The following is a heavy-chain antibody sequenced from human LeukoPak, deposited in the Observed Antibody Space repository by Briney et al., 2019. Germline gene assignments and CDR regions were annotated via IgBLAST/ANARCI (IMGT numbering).Heavy chain of an antibody. V-gene: IGHV4-59*04. CDR3: ARLQYYYDSNGYYSLYYFDY. D-gene: IGHD3-22*01. CDR2: IYCSGST. CDR1: GDSISSYQ. J-gene: IGHJ4*02. Sequence: SETLSLTCTVSGDSISSYQWNWFRQPPGKGLEWFGNIYCSGSTYYNPSLRSRRTISLHTYKTQFSLTLSSVTAADTAVSYCARLQYYYDSNGYYSLYYFDYWGQGTVVTVSS.